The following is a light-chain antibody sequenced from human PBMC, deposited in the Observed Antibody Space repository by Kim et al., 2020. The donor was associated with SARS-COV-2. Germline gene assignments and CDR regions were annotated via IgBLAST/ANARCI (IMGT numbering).Light chain of an antibody. Sequence: SPGQRATLPCRASHDVTTFLNWFQQRRGHAPRLLIYDASKRATGIPARFSGSGSGTDFTLTISSLEPEDFAVYYCQQRSNWPPFTFGGGTKVDIK. V-gene: IGKV3-11*01. CDR3: QQRSNWPPFT. CDR2: DAS. J-gene: IGKJ4*01. CDR1: HDVTTF.